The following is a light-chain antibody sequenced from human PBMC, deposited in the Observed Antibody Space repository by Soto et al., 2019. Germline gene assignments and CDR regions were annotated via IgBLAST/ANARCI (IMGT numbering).Light chain of an antibody. CDR2: VAS. CDR3: QQSFITPPLT. V-gene: IGKV1-39*01. J-gene: IGKJ4*01. CDR1: QSISTY. Sequence: DIQMTQSPSSLSASIGDRITITCRASQSISTYLNWYQQKPGKAPMLLIYVASTLQNGVPSRFSGSGSATDYTLTISRLQPEDFATYYYQQSFITPPLTFGGGTKVEMK.